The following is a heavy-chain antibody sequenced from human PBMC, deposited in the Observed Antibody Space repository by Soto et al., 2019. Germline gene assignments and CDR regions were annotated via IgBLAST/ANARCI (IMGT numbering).Heavy chain of an antibody. V-gene: IGHV3-33*01. CDR2: IWYDGSNK. J-gene: IGHJ3*02. CDR1: GFTFSSYG. D-gene: IGHD3-22*01. CDR3: ARGDYYDSSGYYYRGEGAFDI. Sequence: QVQLVESGGGVVQPGRSLRLSCAASGFTFSSYGMHWVRQAPGKGLEWVAVIWYDGSNKYYADSVKGRFTISRDNSKNTLYLQMNSLRAEDTAVYYCARGDYYDSSGYYYRGEGAFDIWGQGTMVTVSS.